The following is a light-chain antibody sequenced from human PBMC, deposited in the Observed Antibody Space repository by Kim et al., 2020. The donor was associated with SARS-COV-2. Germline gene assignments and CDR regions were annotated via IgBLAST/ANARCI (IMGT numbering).Light chain of an antibody. CDR3: QKYDRAPRT. CDR1: QAISNY. Sequence: GDRVTITCRASQAISNYLAWYQQKPGKVPKLLVYAASALQSGVSSRFSGSGSGTDFTLTISSLQPEDVASYYCQKYDRAPRTFGQGTKVDIK. CDR2: AAS. J-gene: IGKJ1*01. V-gene: IGKV1-27*01.